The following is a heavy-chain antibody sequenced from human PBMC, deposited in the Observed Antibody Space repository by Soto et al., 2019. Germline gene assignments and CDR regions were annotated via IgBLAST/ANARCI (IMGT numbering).Heavy chain of an antibody. V-gene: IGHV1-18*01. CDR2: ISAYNGNT. CDR3: ARDRAGPIYDYIWGSYRYPWFAP. Sequence: ASVKVSCKASGYTFTSYGISWVRQAPGQGLEWMGWISAYNGNTNYAQKLQGRVTMTTDTSTSTAYMELRSLRSDDTAVYYCARDRAGPIYDYIWGSYRYPWFAPWGQGTLVTVSS. J-gene: IGHJ5*02. CDR1: GYTFTSYG. D-gene: IGHD3-16*02.